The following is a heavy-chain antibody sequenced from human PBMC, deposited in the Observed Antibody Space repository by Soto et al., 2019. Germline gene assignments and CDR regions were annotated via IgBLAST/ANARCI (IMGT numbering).Heavy chain of an antibody. CDR1: GGSISSSTYY. J-gene: IGHJ4*02. Sequence: QLQLQESGPGLVKPSETLSLTCFVSGGSISSSTYYWGWIRQPPGKGLEWIGSISCSGSTYYNPSLKRRVTISVDTSKNQFSLKLSSVTAADTAVYYCSGQYYYASGAYYPRVWGQGTLVTVSS. CDR2: ISCSGST. D-gene: IGHD3-22*01. V-gene: IGHV4-39*01. CDR3: SGQYYYASGAYYPRV.